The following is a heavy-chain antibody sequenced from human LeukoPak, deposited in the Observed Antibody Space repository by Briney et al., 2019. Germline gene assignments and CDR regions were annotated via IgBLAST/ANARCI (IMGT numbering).Heavy chain of an antibody. V-gene: IGHV3-21*01. Sequence: SGGSLRLSCAASGFALKSYSLTWVRQAPGKGLEWVSSISSTSAYIHYADSVKGRFTISRDNVDNVVYLEMNGLRAEDTATYYCARVAVSGPTGWFDSWGQGTLVIVSS. D-gene: IGHD2-8*02. CDR2: ISSTSAYI. CDR1: GFALKSYS. J-gene: IGHJ5*01. CDR3: ARVAVSGPTGWFDS.